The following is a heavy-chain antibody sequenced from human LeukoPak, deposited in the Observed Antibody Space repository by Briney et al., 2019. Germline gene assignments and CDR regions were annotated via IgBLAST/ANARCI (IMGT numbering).Heavy chain of an antibody. V-gene: IGHV3-30*02. CDR1: GFTFSSYG. Sequence: PGGSLRLSCAASGFTFSSYGMHWVRQAPGKGLEWVAFIRYDGSDKYSADSVKGRFTISRDNSKNTLYLQMNSLRAEDTAVYYCAKTRPYSLSGSYGDYWGQGTLVTVSS. J-gene: IGHJ4*02. D-gene: IGHD1-26*01. CDR3: AKTRPYSLSGSYGDY. CDR2: IRYDGSDK.